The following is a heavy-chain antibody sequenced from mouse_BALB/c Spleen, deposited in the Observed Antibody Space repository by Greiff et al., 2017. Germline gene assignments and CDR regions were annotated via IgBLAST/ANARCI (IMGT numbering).Heavy chain of an antibody. V-gene: IGHV5-17*02. CDR1: GFTFSSFG. J-gene: IGHJ1*01. CDR3: AREAITTVVATDFDV. Sequence: EVNLVESGGGLVQPGGSRKLSCAASGFTFSSFGMHWVRQAPEKGLEWVAYISSGSSTIYYADTVKGRFTISRDNPKNTLFLQMTSLRSEDTAMYYCAREAITTVVATDFDVWGAGTTVTVSS. CDR2: ISSGSSTI. D-gene: IGHD1-1*01.